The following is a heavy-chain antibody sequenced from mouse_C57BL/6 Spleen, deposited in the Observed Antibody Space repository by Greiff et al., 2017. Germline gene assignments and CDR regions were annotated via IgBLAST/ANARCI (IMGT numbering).Heavy chain of an antibody. CDR1: GYTFTSYW. CDR2: LNPSSGYT. CDR3: AREGTTVVDY. J-gene: IGHJ2*01. D-gene: IGHD1-1*01. V-gene: IGHV1-7*01. Sequence: QVQLQQSGAELAKPGASVKLSCKASGYTFTSYWMHWVKQRPGQGLEWIGYLNPSSGYTKYNQKFKDKATLTADKSSSTAYMQLSGQTYVDSAVYYCAREGTTVVDYWGQGTTLTVSS.